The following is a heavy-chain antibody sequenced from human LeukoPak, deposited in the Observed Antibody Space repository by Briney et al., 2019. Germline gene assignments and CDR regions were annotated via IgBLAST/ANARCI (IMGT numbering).Heavy chain of an antibody. V-gene: IGHV1-46*01. Sequence: ASVKVSCKASGYTFTSYYMHWVRQAPGQGLEWMGIINPSGGSTSYAQKFQGRVTMTRDMSTSTVYMELSSLRSEDTAVYYCAKEIILEATFRYWGQGTLVTVSS. CDR3: AKEIILEATFRY. CDR2: INPSGGST. J-gene: IGHJ4*02. D-gene: IGHD5-12*01. CDR1: GYTFTSYY.